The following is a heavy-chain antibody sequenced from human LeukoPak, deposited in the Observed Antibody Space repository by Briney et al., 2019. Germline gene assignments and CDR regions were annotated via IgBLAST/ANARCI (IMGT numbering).Heavy chain of an antibody. J-gene: IGHJ4*02. CDR3: AGVVTALVGYFDC. D-gene: IGHD2-21*02. Sequence: PSETLSLTCTVSGGSISSYYWSWIPQPAGRGLEWIGHIYTSGSTNYNPSLKSRVTISVDKSKNQFSLKLSSVTAADTAVYYCAGVVTALVGYFDCWGQGTLVTVSS. CDR1: GGSISSYY. V-gene: IGHV4-4*07. CDR2: IYTSGST.